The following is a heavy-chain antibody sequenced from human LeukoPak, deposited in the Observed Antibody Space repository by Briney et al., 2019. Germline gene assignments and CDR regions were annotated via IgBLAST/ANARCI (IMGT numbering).Heavy chain of an antibody. CDR2: IYYSGST. D-gene: IGHD1-14*01. V-gene: IGHV4-31*03. Sequence: SETLSLTCTVSGGSISSGGYYWSWIRQHPGKGLEWIGYIYYSGSTYYNPSLKSRVTISVDTSKNQFSLKLSSVTAADTAVYYCARVRSNHYSFDYWGQGTLVTVSS. J-gene: IGHJ4*02. CDR3: ARVRSNHYSFDY. CDR1: GGSISSGGYY.